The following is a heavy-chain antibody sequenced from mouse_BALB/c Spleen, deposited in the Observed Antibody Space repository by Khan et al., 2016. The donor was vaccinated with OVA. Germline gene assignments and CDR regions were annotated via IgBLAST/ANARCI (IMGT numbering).Heavy chain of an antibody. V-gene: IGHV5-6*01. CDR2: ISSGGDYT. Sequence: VQLKQSGGDLVKPGGSLKLSCAASGFTFSSYSMSRVRQTPDKRLEWGASISSGGDYTYYPDIVKGRFTISRDNAKNTLYLQMSSLKSEDTAMYYCASHLTGSFAYWGQGTLVTVSA. D-gene: IGHD4-1*01. CDR3: ASHLTGSFAY. J-gene: IGHJ3*01. CDR1: GFTFSSYS.